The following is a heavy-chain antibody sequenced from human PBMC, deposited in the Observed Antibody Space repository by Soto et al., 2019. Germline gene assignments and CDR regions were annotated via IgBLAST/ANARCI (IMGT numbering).Heavy chain of an antibody. CDR2: IWYDGSDK. Sequence: QVQLVESGGGVVQPGRSLRLSCAASGFTFSSYGLHWVRQAPGKGLEWVAVIWYDGSDKYYADSVKGRFTISRDNSKNTLYLQMNSLRAEDSAVYYCASDSMYSSGWREALLWGQGTLVTVSS. CDR1: GFTFSSYG. D-gene: IGHD6-19*01. CDR3: ASDSMYSSGWREALL. V-gene: IGHV3-33*01. J-gene: IGHJ4*02.